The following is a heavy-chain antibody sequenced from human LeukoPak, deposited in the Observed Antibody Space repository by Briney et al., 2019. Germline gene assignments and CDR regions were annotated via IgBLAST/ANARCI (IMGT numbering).Heavy chain of an antibody. J-gene: IGHJ3*02. CDR3: AKLLDGSLLWFGELLKEAFDI. CDR1: GFTFSTYG. D-gene: IGHD3-10*01. Sequence: PGGSLRLSCAASGFTFSTYGMSWVRQAPGKGLEWVSAISGSGGNTHYADSVKGRFTISRDNSKNMLYLQMNSLRAEDTAVFYCAKLLDGSLLWFGELLKEAFDIWGQGTMVTVSS. V-gene: IGHV3-23*01. CDR2: ISGSGGNT.